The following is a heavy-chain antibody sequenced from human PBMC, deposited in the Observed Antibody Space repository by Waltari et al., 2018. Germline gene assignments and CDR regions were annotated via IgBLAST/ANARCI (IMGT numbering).Heavy chain of an antibody. D-gene: IGHD2-15*01. J-gene: IGHJ4*02. V-gene: IGHV3-48*01. CDR1: GFSFSSYH. CDR3: ARSTVVKGRSFDF. CDR2: ISGTSAFI. Sequence: EVQLVESGGVLVQPGGSLRLSCAASGFSFSSYHMHWVRQAPGEGVGWVSFISGTSAFIDDADVVKGRFTISRDNDKNSMYLEMNSLRGEDTAVYYCARSTVVKGRSFDFWGQGTRVTVSS.